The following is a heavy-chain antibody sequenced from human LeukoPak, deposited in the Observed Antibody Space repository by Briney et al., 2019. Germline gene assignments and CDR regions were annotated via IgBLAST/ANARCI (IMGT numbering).Heavy chain of an antibody. V-gene: IGHV4-31*03. CDR2: IYYSGST. Sequence: TLSLTCTVSGGSISSGGYYWSWIRQHPGKGLEWIGYIYYSGSTYYNPSLKSRVTISVDTSKNQFSLKLSSVTAADTAVYYCARVTMVSGYMRDFDYWGQGTQVTVSS. D-gene: IGHD5-12*01. J-gene: IGHJ4*02. CDR1: GGSISSGGYY. CDR3: ARVTMVSGYMRDFDY.